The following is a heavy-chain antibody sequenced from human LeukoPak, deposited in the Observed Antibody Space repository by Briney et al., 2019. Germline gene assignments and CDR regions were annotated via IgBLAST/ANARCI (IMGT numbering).Heavy chain of an antibody. CDR2: IRYDGSNK. CDR1: GFTFSSYG. V-gene: IGHV3-30*02. J-gene: IGHJ4*02. D-gene: IGHD3-10*01. CDR3: AKDPTLLWFGELCYFDY. Sequence: GGSLRLSCAASGFTFSSYGMHWVRQAPGKGLEWVAFIRYDGSNKYYADSVKGRFTISRDNSKNTPYLQMNSLRAEDTAVYYCAKDPTLLWFGELCYFDYWGQGTLVTVSS.